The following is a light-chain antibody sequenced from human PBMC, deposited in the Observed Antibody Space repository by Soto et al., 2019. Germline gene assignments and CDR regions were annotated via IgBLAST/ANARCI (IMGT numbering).Light chain of an antibody. Sequence: QLVLTQPASVSGPPGQSITISCTGTSGDLGGHNPVSWYQQRPGKAPKLLLYEVSNRPSGTSTRFSGSQSGNTASLTISGLQTEDEADYYCSSFTSSSTYVFGTGTKLTVL. CDR2: EVS. CDR1: SGDLGGHNP. V-gene: IGLV2-14*01. CDR3: SSFTSSSTYV. J-gene: IGLJ1*01.